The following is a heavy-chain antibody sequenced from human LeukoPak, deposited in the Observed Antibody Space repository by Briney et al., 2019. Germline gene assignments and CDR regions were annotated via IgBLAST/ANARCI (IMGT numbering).Heavy chain of an antibody. CDR2: ISGSDGST. CDR1: GFTFSSYA. V-gene: IGHV3-23*01. CDR3: AKQDTAMVTPLDY. Sequence: GGSLRLSCAASGFTFSSYAMSWVRQAPGKGLEWVSAISGSDGSTYYADSVKGRFTISRDNSKNTLYLQMNSLRAEDTAVYYCAKQDTAMVTPLDYWGQGTQVTVSS. J-gene: IGHJ4*02. D-gene: IGHD5-18*01.